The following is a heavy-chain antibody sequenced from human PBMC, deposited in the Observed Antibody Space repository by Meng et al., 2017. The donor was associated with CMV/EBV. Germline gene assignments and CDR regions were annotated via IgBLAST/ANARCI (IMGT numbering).Heavy chain of an antibody. CDR2: ISAYNGNT. CDR3: ARNYYGSGSWFDP. CDR1: GYTFTSYG. D-gene: IGHD3-10*01. J-gene: IGHJ5*02. Sequence: HGQLVKSGAEVKKPWASVKVSGKASGYTFTSYGRSWVRQAPGQGLEWMGWISAYNGNTNYAQKLQGRVTMTTDTSTSTAYMELRSLRSDDTAVYYCARNYYGSGSWFDPWGQGTLVTVSS. V-gene: IGHV1-18*01.